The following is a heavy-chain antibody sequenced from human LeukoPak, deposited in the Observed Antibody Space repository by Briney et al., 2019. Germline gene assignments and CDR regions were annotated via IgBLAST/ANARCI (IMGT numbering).Heavy chain of an antibody. CDR1: GFIVSSDY. J-gene: IGHJ4*02. D-gene: IGHD1/OR15-1a*01. CDR3: ARGQNIPA. V-gene: IGHV3-53*01. Sequence: PGGSLRLSCAASGFIVSSDYMNWVRQAPGKGLEWVSVIYSGGSTYYADSVKGRFTISRDNSKNTLYLQMNSLRAEDTAVYYCARGQNIPAWGQGTLVTVSS. CDR2: IYSGGST.